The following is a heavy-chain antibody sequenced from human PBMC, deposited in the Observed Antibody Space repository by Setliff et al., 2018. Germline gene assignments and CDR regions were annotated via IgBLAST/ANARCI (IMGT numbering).Heavy chain of an antibody. J-gene: IGHJ6*03. CDR1: GFAFSTYG. CDR3: ARGPLGDYADFYYYMDV. V-gene: IGHV3-30*02. D-gene: IGHD4-17*01. Sequence: GESLKISCVASGFAFSTYGMHWVRQAPGKGLEWVAFIRYDGSYKYYEDSVKGRFTISRDNSENTLDLQMNSLRVEDTAVYYCARGPLGDYADFYYYMDVWGMGTTVTVSS. CDR2: IRYDGSYK.